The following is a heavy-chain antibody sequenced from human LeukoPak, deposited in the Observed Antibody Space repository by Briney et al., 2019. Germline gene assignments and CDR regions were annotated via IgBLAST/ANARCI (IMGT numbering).Heavy chain of an antibody. D-gene: IGHD2-21*02. Sequence: GGSLRLSCVASNFDFFSYGMQWVRQAPGKGLVWVSRIFTDGSTTSYADSVKGRFTISRDNAKNTLYLEMKSLRVGDTAVYYCARELPREVTLDYWGQGTLVTVSP. CDR2: IFTDGSTT. CDR3: ARELPREVTLDY. V-gene: IGHV3-74*01. J-gene: IGHJ4*01. CDR1: NFDFFSYG.